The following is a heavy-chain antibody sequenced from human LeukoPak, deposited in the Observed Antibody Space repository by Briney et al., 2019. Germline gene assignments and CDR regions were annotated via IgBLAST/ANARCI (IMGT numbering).Heavy chain of an antibody. D-gene: IGHD6-19*01. CDR3: AKRGDSSGWYFGY. CDR1: GFTFSSYG. J-gene: IGHJ4*02. V-gene: IGHV3-30*18. CDR2: ISYDGSNK. Sequence: GRSLRLSCAASGFTFSSYGMHWVRQAPGKGLEWVAVISYDGSNKYYADSVKGRFTISIDNSKNTLYLQMNSLRAEDTAVYYCAKRGDSSGWYFGYWGQGSLVTVSS.